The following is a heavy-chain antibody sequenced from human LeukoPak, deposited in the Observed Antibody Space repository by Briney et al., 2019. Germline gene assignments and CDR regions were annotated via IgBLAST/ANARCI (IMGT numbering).Heavy chain of an antibody. V-gene: IGHV1-8*01. CDR2: MNPNSSNT. J-gene: IGHJ6*02. CDR1: GYTFTSYD. Sequence: GASVKVSCKASGYTFTSYDINWVRQATGQGLEWMGWMNPNSSNTGYAQKFQGRVTMTRNTSISTAYMELSSLRSEDTAVYYCARGARYCSSTSCPADYYYGMDVWGQGTTVTVSS. D-gene: IGHD2-2*01. CDR3: ARGARYCSSTSCPADYYYGMDV.